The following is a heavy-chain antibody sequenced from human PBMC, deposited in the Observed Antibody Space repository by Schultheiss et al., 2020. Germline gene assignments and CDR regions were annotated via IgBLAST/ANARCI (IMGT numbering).Heavy chain of an antibody. Sequence: SQTLSLTCTVSGGSISSGGYYWSWIRQPAGKGLEWIGRIYTSGSTDYNPSLKSRLTISVDTSKNQFSLKLSSVTAADTAVYYCARDWGSSGFYGHFDLWGRGTLVTVSS. D-gene: IGHD3-22*01. CDR3: ARDWGSSGFYGHFDL. J-gene: IGHJ2*01. CDR1: GGSISSGGYY. V-gene: IGHV4-61*02. CDR2: IYTSGST.